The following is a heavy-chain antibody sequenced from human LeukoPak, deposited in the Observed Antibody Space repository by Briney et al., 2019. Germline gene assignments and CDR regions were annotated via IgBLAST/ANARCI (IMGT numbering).Heavy chain of an antibody. CDR1: GGSISSSSYY. CDR3: ARRGTYGKYQLLHFDY. Sequence: KPSETLSLTCTVSGGSISSSSYYWGWIRQPPGKGLEWIGSIYYSGSTYYNPSLKSRVTISVDTSKNQFSLRLNSVTAADTAVYYCARRGTYGKYQLLHFDYWGQGTLVTVSS. D-gene: IGHD2-2*01. J-gene: IGHJ4*02. V-gene: IGHV4-39*01. CDR2: IYYSGST.